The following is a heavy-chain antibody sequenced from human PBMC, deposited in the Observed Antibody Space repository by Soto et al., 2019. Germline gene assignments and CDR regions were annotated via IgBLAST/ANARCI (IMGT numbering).Heavy chain of an antibody. CDR2: ISYDGSNK. D-gene: IGHD6-19*01. V-gene: IGHV3-30*18. Sequence: GGSLRLSCAASGFTFSSYGMHWVRQAPGKGLEWVAVISYDGSNKYYADSVKGRLTIPRDNSKNTLYLQMNSLRAEDTAVYYCANGRAVAPTGNYFDYWGQGTLVTVSS. CDR3: ANGRAVAPTGNYFDY. CDR1: GFTFSSYG. J-gene: IGHJ4*02.